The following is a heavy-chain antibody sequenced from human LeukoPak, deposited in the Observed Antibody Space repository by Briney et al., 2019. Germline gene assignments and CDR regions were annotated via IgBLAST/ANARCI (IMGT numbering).Heavy chain of an antibody. CDR3: ARDGIYDILTGGYYYYGMDV. V-gene: IGHV1-18*04. Sequence: ASVKVSCKASGYTFTSYGISWVRQAPGQGLEWMGWISAYNGDTNYAQKLQGRVTMTTDTSTSTAYMELRSLRSDDTAVYYCARDGIYDILTGGYYYYGMDVWGNGTTVTVSS. CDR1: GYTFTSYG. D-gene: IGHD3-9*01. CDR2: ISAYNGDT. J-gene: IGHJ6*04.